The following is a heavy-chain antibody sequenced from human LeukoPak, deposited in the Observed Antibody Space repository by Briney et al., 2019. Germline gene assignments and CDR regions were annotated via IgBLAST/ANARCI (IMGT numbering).Heavy chain of an antibody. V-gene: IGHV4-59*08. Sequence: SETLSLTCTVSGGSISSYYWSWIRQPPGKGPEWIGYIYYSGSTRYNPSLKSRVAISVDTSKNQISLKLGSVTAADTAVYYCARHDVAGATTDYFQHWGQGTLVTVSS. CDR1: GGSISSYY. D-gene: IGHD1-26*01. CDR3: ARHDVAGATTDYFQH. J-gene: IGHJ1*01. CDR2: IYYSGST.